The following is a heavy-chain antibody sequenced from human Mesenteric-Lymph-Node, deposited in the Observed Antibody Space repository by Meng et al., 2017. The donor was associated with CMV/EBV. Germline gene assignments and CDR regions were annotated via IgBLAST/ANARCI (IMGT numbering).Heavy chain of an antibody. Sequence: SVSSGSYCWGWSRHPPGKGVGVIENTYNSGSTNYPPSLKSRVTISVDTSKNQFSLKLSSMTAADTAVYYCTRGFSPRGAVEPPLDYWGQGTLVTVSS. J-gene: IGHJ4*02. D-gene: IGHD3-10*01. V-gene: IGHV4-61*01. CDR3: TRGFSPRGAVEPPLDY. CDR2: TYNSGST. CDR1: SVSSGSYC.